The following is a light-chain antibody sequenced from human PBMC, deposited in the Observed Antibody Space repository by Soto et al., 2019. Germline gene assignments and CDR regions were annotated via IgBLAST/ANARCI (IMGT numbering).Light chain of an antibody. J-gene: IGKJ1*01. CDR3: QQYNIYWT. CDR1: QSISSW. CDR2: KAS. V-gene: IGKV1-5*03. Sequence: DIQMTQSPSTLSASVGDTVTITCRASQSISSWLAWYQQKPGKDPKLLIYKASNLESGVPSRFSRSGSGTEFTLTISSLQPDDFATYCCQQYNIYWTFGQGTKVAIK.